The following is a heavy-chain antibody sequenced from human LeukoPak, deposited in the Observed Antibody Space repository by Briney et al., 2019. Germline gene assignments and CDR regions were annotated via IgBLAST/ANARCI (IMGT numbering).Heavy chain of an antibody. Sequence: GGTLRLSCAASGFTFSSYGMSWVRQAPGKGLEWVSAISGSGGSTYYADSVKGRFTISRDNSKNTLYLQMNSLRAEDTAVYYCAKNVDSSSWSYYYYMDVWGKGTTVTISS. CDR2: ISGSGGST. CDR3: AKNVDSSSWSYYYYMDV. CDR1: GFTFSSYG. D-gene: IGHD6-13*01. V-gene: IGHV3-23*01. J-gene: IGHJ6*03.